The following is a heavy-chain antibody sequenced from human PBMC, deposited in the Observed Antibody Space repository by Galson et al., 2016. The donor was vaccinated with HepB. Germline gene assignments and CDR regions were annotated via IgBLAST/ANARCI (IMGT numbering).Heavy chain of an antibody. V-gene: IGHV3-21*01. Sequence: SLRLSCAASGFAFSSYSLNWVRQAPGQGLEWVASISSTGSFIDYADSVKGRFTISRDNAENSVSLQMTSLRVEDTAVYYCTRSTARRRYFKYWGLVTLVIVSS. CDR3: TRSTARRRYFKY. J-gene: IGHJ1*01. D-gene: IGHD1-1*01. CDR1: GFAFSSYS. CDR2: ISSTGSFI.